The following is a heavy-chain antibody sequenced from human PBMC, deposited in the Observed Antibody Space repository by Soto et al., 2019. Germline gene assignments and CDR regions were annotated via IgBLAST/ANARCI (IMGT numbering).Heavy chain of an antibody. D-gene: IGHD1-1*01. CDR1: GVTFSSYA. Sequence: PVGSLRLSCAASGVTFSSYAMTWVRQAPGKGLEWVSAVRGSGGATDYADSVKGRFTISRDNSKNTVYLQMSSLRAEDTAVYYCAKVDWSSFSFDDWGQGILVTVSS. V-gene: IGHV3-23*01. J-gene: IGHJ4*02. CDR2: VRGSGGAT. CDR3: AKVDWSSFSFDD.